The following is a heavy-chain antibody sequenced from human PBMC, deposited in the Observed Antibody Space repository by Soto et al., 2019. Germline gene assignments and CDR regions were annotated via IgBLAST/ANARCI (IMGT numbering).Heavy chain of an antibody. D-gene: IGHD3-3*01. V-gene: IGHV4-34*01. Sequence: SETLSLTCAVYGGSFSGYYWSWIRQPPGKGLEWIGEINHSGSTNYNPSLKSRVTISVDTSKNRFSLKLSSVTAADTAVYYCARGSVLRFLEWLHWFDPWGQGTLVTVSS. J-gene: IGHJ5*02. CDR2: INHSGST. CDR3: ARGSVLRFLEWLHWFDP. CDR1: GGSFSGYY.